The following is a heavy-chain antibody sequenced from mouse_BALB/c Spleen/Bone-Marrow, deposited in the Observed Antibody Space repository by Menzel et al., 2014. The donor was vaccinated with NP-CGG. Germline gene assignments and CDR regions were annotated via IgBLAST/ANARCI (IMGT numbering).Heavy chain of an antibody. J-gene: IGHJ3*01. CDR1: GFDFRTYW. CDR2: INPDSKTK. D-gene: IGHD1-1*01. CDR3: ARMGYYGWLAY. V-gene: IGHV4-1*02. Sequence: DVMLVESGGGLVQPGGFLKLSCAASGFDFRTYWVSWVRQAPGKGLEWIGEINPDSKTKNYAPSLKDKFIISRDNAKNTLYLQMSKVRSEDTALYYCARMGYYGWLAYWGQGTLVTVSA.